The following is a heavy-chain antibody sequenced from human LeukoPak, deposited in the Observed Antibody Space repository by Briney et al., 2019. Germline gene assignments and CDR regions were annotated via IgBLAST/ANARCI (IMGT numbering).Heavy chain of an antibody. D-gene: IGHD2-2*02. CDR2: ISGSGGST. J-gene: IGHJ4*02. CDR1: GFTFSSYA. V-gene: IGHV3-23*01. CDR3: AKGHCSSTSCYIGDYFDY. Sequence: PGGSLRLSCAASGFTFSSYAMSWVRQAPGKGLEWVSAISGSGGSTYYADSGKGRFTISRDNSKNTLYLQMNSLRAEDTAVYYCAKGHCSSTSCYIGDYFDYWGQGTLVTVSS.